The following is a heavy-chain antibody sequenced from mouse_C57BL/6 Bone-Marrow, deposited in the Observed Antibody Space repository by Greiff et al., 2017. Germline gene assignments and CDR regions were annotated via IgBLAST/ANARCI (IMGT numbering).Heavy chain of an antibody. Sequence: VQLQQSGAELARPGASVKLSCKASGYTFTSYGISWVKQRTGQGLEWIGEIYPRSGNTYYNEKFKGKATLTADKSSSTAYMELRSLTSEDSAVYFCAMRAYGSYWYFDVWGTGTTVTVSS. CDR3: AMRAYGSYWYFDV. CDR2: IYPRSGNT. J-gene: IGHJ1*03. V-gene: IGHV1-81*01. D-gene: IGHD1-1*01. CDR1: GYTFTSYG.